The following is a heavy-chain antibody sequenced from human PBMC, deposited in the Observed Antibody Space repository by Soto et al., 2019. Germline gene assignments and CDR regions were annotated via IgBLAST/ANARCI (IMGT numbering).Heavy chain of an antibody. D-gene: IGHD1-1*01. Sequence: GGSLRLSCAASGFMFSSYDMSWVRQAPGKGLEWVSVVGGSGGGTYYADSVKGRFTISRDNSKNTLYLQMNSLRAEDTAVYFCVRQAXLTSVTANVGYYYGLDIWGQGTTVTVSS. J-gene: IGHJ6*02. CDR3: VRQAXLTSVTANVGYYYGLDI. CDR2: VGGSGGGT. CDR1: GFMFSSYD. V-gene: IGHV3-23*01.